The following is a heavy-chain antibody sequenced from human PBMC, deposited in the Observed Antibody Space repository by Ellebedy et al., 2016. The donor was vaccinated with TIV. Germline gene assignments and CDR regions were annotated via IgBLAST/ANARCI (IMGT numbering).Heavy chain of an antibody. CDR2: INHSGST. Sequence: MPGGSLRLSCGVYGGPSSGYYWSWIRQPPGKGLEWLGEINHSGSTNYNPSVKSRITMSVDTHREQFSLKLSSVTAADTAIYFCAGAYLGDPHWFDPWGQGIPVIVSS. V-gene: IGHV4-34*10. J-gene: IGHJ5*02. D-gene: IGHD3-16*01. CDR1: GGPSSGYY. CDR3: AGAYLGDPHWFDP.